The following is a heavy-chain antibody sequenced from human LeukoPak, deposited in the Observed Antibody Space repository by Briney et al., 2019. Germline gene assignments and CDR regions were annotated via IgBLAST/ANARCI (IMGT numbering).Heavy chain of an antibody. D-gene: IGHD2-21*02. CDR3: ARFPTTALGSGPEDC. CDR2: ISAYNGET. V-gene: IGHV1-18*01. Sequence: GASVKVSCKASGYTFTSYGISWVRQAPGQGLEWMGWISAYNGETNYAQKLQGRVTMTTDTSTSTVYMELRSLRSDDTAVYYCARFPTTALGSGPEDCWGQGTLVTVSS. J-gene: IGHJ4*02. CDR1: GYTFTSYG.